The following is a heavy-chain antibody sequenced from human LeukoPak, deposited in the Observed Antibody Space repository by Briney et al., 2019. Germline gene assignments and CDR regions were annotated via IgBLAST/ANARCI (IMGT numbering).Heavy chain of an antibody. CDR2: ISYDGSNK. J-gene: IGHJ3*01. CDR3: ARDALRVSSL. V-gene: IGHV3-30-3*01. Sequence: GGSLRLSCAASGFTFSNAWMSWVRRAPGKGLEWVAVISYDGSNKYYADSVKGRFTISRDNSKNTLYLQMNSLRAEDTAVYYCARDALRVSSLWGQGTMFTVSS. CDR1: GFTFSNAW.